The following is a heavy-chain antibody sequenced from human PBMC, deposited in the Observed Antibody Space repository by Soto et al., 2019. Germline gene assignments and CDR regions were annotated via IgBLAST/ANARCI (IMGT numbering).Heavy chain of an antibody. V-gene: IGHV4-31*02. J-gene: IGHJ4*02. CDR1: GGSITSVNHY. D-gene: IGHD7-27*01. Sequence: QVQLEQSGPGLVKPAQTLSLTCKISGGSITSVNHYWSWIRQSPGEGLEWIGYIFDSGTTHYNPSLKGRVTISGDASQSQLSLTIHSVTAADTAVYYCARGVSGTGAFDYRGQGTLVTVSS. CDR2: IFDSGTT. CDR3: ARGVSGTGAFDY.